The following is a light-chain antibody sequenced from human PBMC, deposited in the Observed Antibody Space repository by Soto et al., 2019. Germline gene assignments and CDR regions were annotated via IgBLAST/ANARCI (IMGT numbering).Light chain of an antibody. CDR1: QSVSSN. CDR2: GVS. CDR3: QQYYKWPPYT. Sequence: EIVMTQSPATLSVSPGERATLSCRASQSVSSNLAWYQQKPGQAPRLLISGVSTRATGIPARFSGSGSGTVFTLAISSLQSEDCAVYFCQQYYKWPPYTFGQGTKVEIK. J-gene: IGKJ2*01. V-gene: IGKV3-15*01.